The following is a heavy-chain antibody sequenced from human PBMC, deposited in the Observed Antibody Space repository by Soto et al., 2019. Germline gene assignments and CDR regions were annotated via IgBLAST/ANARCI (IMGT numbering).Heavy chain of an antibody. CDR1: GGTFSRYT. V-gene: IGHV1-69*02. Sequence: QVQLVQSGAEVKKPGSSVKVSCKASGGTFSRYTINWVRQAPGQGLEWMGRIIPIAAIANYTQKFQGRVTSTVAKYSTTAYMELSSVRSDDTDVYYCARGSTIVRGAPSWFDPWGQGTLVTVSS. CDR2: IIPIAAIA. J-gene: IGHJ5*02. D-gene: IGHD3-10*01. CDR3: ARGSTIVRGAPSWFDP.